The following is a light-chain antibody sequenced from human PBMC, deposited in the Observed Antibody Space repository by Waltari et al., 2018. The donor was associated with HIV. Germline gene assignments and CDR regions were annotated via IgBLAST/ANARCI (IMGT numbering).Light chain of an antibody. Sequence: EIVMTQSQATLSVSPGERVTLSCRASQSVSTSVAWYQQRPGQAPRLLIYDAATRATDVPARFSGSGSGTEFILTIASLQSEDSATYYCQQYNNRPRGNTFGQGTKVEI. CDR3: QQYNNRPRGNT. CDR1: QSVSTS. CDR2: DAA. J-gene: IGKJ2*01. V-gene: IGKV3-15*01.